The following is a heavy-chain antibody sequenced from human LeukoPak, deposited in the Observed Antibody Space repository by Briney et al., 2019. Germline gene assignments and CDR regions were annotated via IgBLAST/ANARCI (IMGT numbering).Heavy chain of an antibody. CDR3: ARALIILDRGAYFDY. J-gene: IGHJ4*02. V-gene: IGHV1-2*02. Sequence: ASVKVSCKASGYSFSGYYIHWVRQAPGQGLEWMGWINPKSGGTNFAQKFQGRVAMTWDTSISTAYMELSTLRSDDTAVYYCARALIILDRGAYFDYWGQGTLVTVSS. CDR2: INPKSGGT. CDR1: GYSFSGYY. D-gene: IGHD3-10*01.